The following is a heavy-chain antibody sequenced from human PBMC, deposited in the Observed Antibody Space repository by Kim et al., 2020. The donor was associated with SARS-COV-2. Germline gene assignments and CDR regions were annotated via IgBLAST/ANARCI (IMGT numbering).Heavy chain of an antibody. CDR1: GGSISSGGYY. J-gene: IGHJ6*02. CDR3: ARDQYYYGSGSYSQDDYGMDV. V-gene: IGHV4-31*03. Sequence: SETLSLTCTVSGGSISSGGYYWSWIRQHPGKGLEWIGYIYYSGSTYYNPSLKSRVTISVDTSKNQFSLKLSSVTAADTAVYYCARDQYYYGSGSYSQDDYGMDVWGQGTTVTVSS. CDR2: IYYSGST. D-gene: IGHD3-10*01.